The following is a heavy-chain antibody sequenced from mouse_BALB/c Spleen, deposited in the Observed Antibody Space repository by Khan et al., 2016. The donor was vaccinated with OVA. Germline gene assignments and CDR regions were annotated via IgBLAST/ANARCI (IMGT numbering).Heavy chain of an antibody. CDR3: ARGRTY. CDR1: GYSITSDYA. V-gene: IGHV3-2*02. CDR2: ISYRGSS. J-gene: IGHJ4*01. Sequence: EVQLQESGPGLVKPSQSLSLTCTVTGYSITSDYAWNWIRQFPGNKLEWMGYISYRGSSSYHPSLKSRISITRDTSKHQFFLQLNSVTTEDTATYYCARGRTYWGQGTSVTVSS.